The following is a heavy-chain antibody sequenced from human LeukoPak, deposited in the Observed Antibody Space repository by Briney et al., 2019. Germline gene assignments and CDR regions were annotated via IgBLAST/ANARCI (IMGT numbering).Heavy chain of an antibody. J-gene: IGHJ4*02. Sequence: PGGSLRLSXAASGFTFSSYGMHWVRQAPGKGLEWVAVIWYDGSNKYYADSVKGRFTISRDNSKNTLYLQMNSLRAEDTAVYYCAKDSRLYGGYDLDYWGQGTLVTVSS. V-gene: IGHV3-33*06. D-gene: IGHD5-12*01. CDR3: AKDSRLYGGYDLDY. CDR2: IWYDGSNK. CDR1: GFTFSSYG.